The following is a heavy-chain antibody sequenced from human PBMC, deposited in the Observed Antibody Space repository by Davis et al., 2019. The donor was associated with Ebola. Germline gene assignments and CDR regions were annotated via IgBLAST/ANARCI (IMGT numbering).Heavy chain of an antibody. D-gene: IGHD6-19*01. V-gene: IGHV1-18*04. J-gene: IGHJ4*02. Sequence: ASVKVSCKASGYTSSNYGISWVRQAPGQGLEWMGWVHGGNGNTKYSQRFQGRVTITTDTSASTAYLDLSSLRSDDTAVFYCARATFGYNSGWYADYWGQGTLVTVSS. CDR3: ARATFGYNSGWYADY. CDR1: GYTSSNYG. CDR2: VHGGNGNT.